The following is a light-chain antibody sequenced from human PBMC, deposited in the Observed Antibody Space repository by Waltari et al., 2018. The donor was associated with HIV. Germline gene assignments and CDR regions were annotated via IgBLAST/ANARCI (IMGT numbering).Light chain of an antibody. J-gene: IGLJ1*01. CDR3: QSHDSSLSTYV. CDR2: GNP. Sequence: QSVLTQPPSVSGAPGQRVTISCTGRKSNIGAGYNVHWYQQPPGTAPHLLIYGNPKRAAGGPYRCSGSKSGTSASLAITGLQAEDEADYYCQSHDSSLSTYVFGTGTKVTVL. CDR1: KSNIGAGYN. V-gene: IGLV1-40*01.